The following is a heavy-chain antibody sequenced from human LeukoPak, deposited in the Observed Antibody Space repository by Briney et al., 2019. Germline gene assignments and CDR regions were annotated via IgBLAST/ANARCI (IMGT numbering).Heavy chain of an antibody. Sequence: PGGSLRLSCSASGFTFSTYVMHWVRQAPGKGLEYVSVISSDGGSTDYADSVKGRFTISRDNSKKTVYLQMSSLKGEDTAVYYCVGDGRDGYAIYFQHWGQGTLVTVSS. CDR3: VGDGRDGYAIYFQH. V-gene: IGHV3-64D*06. J-gene: IGHJ1*01. CDR1: GFTFSTYV. D-gene: IGHD5-24*01. CDR2: ISSDGGST.